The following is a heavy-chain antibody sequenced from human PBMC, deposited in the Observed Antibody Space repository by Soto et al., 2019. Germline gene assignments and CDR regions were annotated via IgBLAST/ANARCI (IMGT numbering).Heavy chain of an antibody. CDR3: ARESRTHSNYYGSGSSRDYFDY. J-gene: IGHJ4*02. CDR2: ISAYNGNT. CDR1: GYTFTSYG. Sequence: ASVKVSCKASGYTFTSYGISWVRQAPGQGLQWMGWISAYNGNTNYAQKLQGRVTMTTDTSTSTVYMELSSLRSEDTAVYYCARESRTHSNYYGSGSSRDYFDYWGQGTLVTVS. D-gene: IGHD3-10*01. V-gene: IGHV1-18*01.